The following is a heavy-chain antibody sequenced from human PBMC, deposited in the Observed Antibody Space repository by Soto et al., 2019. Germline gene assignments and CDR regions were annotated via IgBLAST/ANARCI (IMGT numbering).Heavy chain of an antibody. Sequence: QVQLVQSGAEVKKPGASVKVSCKASGYTFTGYYMHWVRQAPGQGLEWMGWINPNSGGTNYAQKFQGRVTMTRDTSISTAYMELSRLISDDTAVYYCARDLEVLTYYYESSAYSVWGQGTLVTVSS. CDR3: ARDLEVLTYYYESSAYSV. CDR1: GYTFTGYY. J-gene: IGHJ4*02. V-gene: IGHV1-2*02. D-gene: IGHD3-22*01. CDR2: INPNSGGT.